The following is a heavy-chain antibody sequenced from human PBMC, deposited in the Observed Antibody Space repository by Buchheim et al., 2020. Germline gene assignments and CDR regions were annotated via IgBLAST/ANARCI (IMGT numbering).Heavy chain of an antibody. CDR3: WVRTTTGEAGGRISSSWPFTYYYYGMDV. Sequence: QVQLVESGGGVVQPGRSLRLSCAASGFTFSSYAMHWVRQAPGKGLEWVAVISYDGSNKYYADSVKGRFTISRDNSKNTLYLQMNSLRAEDTAVYYCWVRTTTGEAGGRISSSWPFTYYYYGMDVWGQGTT. D-gene: IGHD6-13*01. CDR2: ISYDGSNK. CDR1: GFTFSSYA. V-gene: IGHV3-30-3*01. J-gene: IGHJ6*02.